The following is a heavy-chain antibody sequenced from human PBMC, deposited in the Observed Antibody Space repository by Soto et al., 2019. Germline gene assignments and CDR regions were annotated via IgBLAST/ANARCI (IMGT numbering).Heavy chain of an antibody. Sequence: SETLSLTCTVSGGSISSYYWSWIRQPPGKGLEWIGYIYYSGSTNYNPSLKSRVTISVDTSKNQFSLKLSSVTAADTAVYYCARWLDYGGNFDYWGQGTLVTVSS. CDR3: ARWLDYGGNFDY. D-gene: IGHD4-17*01. V-gene: IGHV4-59*01. CDR1: GGSISSYY. CDR2: IYYSGST. J-gene: IGHJ4*02.